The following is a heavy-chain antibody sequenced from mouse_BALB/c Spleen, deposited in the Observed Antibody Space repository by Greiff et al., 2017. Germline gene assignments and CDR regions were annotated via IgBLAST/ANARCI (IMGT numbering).Heavy chain of an antibody. CDR3: ARKGGITTSLYAMDY. CDR2: IWSGGST. D-gene: IGHD2-4*01. V-gene: IGHV2-2*02. CDR1: GFSLTSYG. Sequence: VQLVESGPGLVQPSQSLSITCTVSGFSLTSYGVHWVRQSPGKGLEWLGVIWSGGSTDYNAAFISRLSISKDNSKSQVFFKMNSLQANDTAIYYCARKGGITTSLYAMDYWGQGTSVTVSS. J-gene: IGHJ4*01.